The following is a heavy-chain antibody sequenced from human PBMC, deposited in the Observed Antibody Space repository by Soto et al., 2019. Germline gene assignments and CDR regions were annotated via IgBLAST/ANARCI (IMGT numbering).Heavy chain of an antibody. Sequence: QVQLVQSGAEVKKPGASVKVSCKASGYTFTNYGISWVRQAPGQGLEWMAWISTHHGNTNYAQKFQDRVTMTTDTSTSTAYMELRSLQSDEPAVYYSARAQWLVQGGDHWGQGTLVTVSS. D-gene: IGHD6-19*01. J-gene: IGHJ4*02. CDR1: GYTFTNYG. CDR3: ARAQWLVQGGDH. V-gene: IGHV1-18*04. CDR2: ISTHHGNT.